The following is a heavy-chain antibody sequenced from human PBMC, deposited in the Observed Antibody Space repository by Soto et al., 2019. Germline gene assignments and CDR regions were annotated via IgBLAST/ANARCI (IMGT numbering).Heavy chain of an antibody. J-gene: IGHJ4*02. Sequence: PGGSLRLSCAASGFTFSSYSLNWVRQAPGKGLDWVSYITSSGTTVYYADSVRGRFTISRDNAKNSLYLQMNSLRDDDTAVYYCARGSSNWAYYFDFWGQGTLVTVSS. CDR3: ARGSSNWAYYFDF. CDR1: GFTFSSYS. D-gene: IGHD6-13*01. CDR2: ITSSGTTV. V-gene: IGHV3-48*02.